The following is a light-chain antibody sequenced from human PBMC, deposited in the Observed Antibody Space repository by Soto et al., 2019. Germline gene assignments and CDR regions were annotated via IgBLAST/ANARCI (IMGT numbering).Light chain of an antibody. V-gene: IGLV2-8*01. J-gene: IGLJ2*01. Sequence: QSALTQPPSASGSPGQSVTISCTGTSSDVGGYNYVSWYLQHPGKAPKIMIYEVSKRPSGVPDRFSGSKSGNTASLTVSGLQAEDEGDYYCSSSAGSNNLIFGGGTKLTVL. CDR3: SSSAGSNNLI. CDR2: EVS. CDR1: SSDVGGYNY.